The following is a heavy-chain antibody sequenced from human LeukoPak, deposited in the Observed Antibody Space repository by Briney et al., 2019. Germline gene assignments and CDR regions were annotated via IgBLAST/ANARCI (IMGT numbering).Heavy chain of an antibody. D-gene: IGHD3-22*01. CDR3: ARVNYYDSSGSFDY. CDR1: GGTFSSYA. Sequence: SVKVSCKASGGTFSSYAISWVRQAPGQGLEWMGGIIPIFGTANYAQKLQGRVTMTTDTSTSTAYMELRSLRSDDTAVYYCARVNYYDSSGSFDYWGQGTLVTVPS. CDR2: IIPIFGTA. V-gene: IGHV1-69*05. J-gene: IGHJ4*02.